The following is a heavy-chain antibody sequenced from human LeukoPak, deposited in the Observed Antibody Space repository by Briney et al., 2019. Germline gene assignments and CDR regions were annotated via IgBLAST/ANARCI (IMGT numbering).Heavy chain of an antibody. CDR3: AVDQVAGTSPIVDY. CDR1: GYTFTSHG. J-gene: IGHJ4*02. Sequence: GASVKFSCKASGYTFTSHGISWVRQAPGQGLEWMGWISAYNGNTNYAQKLQGRVTMTTDTSTSTAYMELRSLRSDDTAVYYCAVDQVAGTSPIVDYWGQGTLVTVSS. V-gene: IGHV1-18*01. D-gene: IGHD6-19*01. CDR2: ISAYNGNT.